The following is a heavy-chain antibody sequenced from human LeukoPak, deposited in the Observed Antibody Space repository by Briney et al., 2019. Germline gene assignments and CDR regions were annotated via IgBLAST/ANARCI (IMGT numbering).Heavy chain of an antibody. V-gene: IGHV4-34*01. D-gene: IGHD5-24*01. Sequence: SETLSLTCAVYGGSFSGYYWSWIRQPPGKGLEWIGEINHSGSTNYNPSLTSRVTISVDTSKNQFSLKLSSVTAADTAVYYCARARFGQRWLQLSNWYFDLWGRGTLVTVSS. J-gene: IGHJ2*01. CDR3: ARARFGQRWLQLSNWYFDL. CDR1: GGSFSGYY. CDR2: INHSGST.